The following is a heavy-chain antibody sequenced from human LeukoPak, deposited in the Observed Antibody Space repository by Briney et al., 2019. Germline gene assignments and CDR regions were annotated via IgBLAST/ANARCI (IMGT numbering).Heavy chain of an antibody. J-gene: IGHJ6*02. CDR3: AREFVTTVVPYYGMDV. V-gene: IGHV3-33*01. D-gene: IGHD4-23*01. CDR1: GFTFSSYG. Sequence: GGSLRLSCAASGFTFSSYGMHWVRQAPGKGLEWVAVIWYDGSNKYYADSVKGRFTTSRDNSKNTLYLQMNSLRAEDTAVYYCAREFVTTVVPYYGMDVWGQGTTVTVSS. CDR2: IWYDGSNK.